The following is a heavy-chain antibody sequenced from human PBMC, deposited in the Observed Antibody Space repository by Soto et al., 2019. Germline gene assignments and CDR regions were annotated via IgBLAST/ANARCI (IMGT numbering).Heavy chain of an antibody. D-gene: IGHD4-17*01. CDR3: ARYGFYGDYSSNYFDP. V-gene: IGHV5-51*01. CDR1: GYSFSNWW. J-gene: IGHJ5*02. CDR2: IYPSDSQT. Sequence: GESLKISCKGSGYSFSNWWIAWVRQMPGKGLEYMGIIYPSDSQTRYSPSFQGQVTISADKSISTAYLQWSSLKASDTAIYYCARYGFYGDYSSNYFDPWGQGTLVTVSS.